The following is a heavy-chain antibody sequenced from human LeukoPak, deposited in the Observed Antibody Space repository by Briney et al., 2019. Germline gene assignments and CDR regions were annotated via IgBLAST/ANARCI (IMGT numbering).Heavy chain of an antibody. J-gene: IGHJ4*02. CDR3: ARDVDTAMVPTRYFDY. CDR1: GYTFTSYY. D-gene: IGHD5-18*01. CDR2: IIPILGIA. Sequence: ASVKVSCKASGYTFTSYYMHWVRQAPGQGLEWMGRIIPILGIANYAQKFQGRVTITADKSTSTAYMELSSLRSEDTAVYYCARDVDTAMVPTRYFDYWGQGTLVTVSS. V-gene: IGHV1-69*04.